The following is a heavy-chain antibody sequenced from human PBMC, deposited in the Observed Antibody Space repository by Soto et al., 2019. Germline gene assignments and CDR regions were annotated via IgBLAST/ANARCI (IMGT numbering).Heavy chain of an antibody. CDR3: AKEERYPGAFDI. CDR2: ISGGGGNT. Sequence: EVQLLESGGGLIQPGGSLRLSCAASGFTFSSYAMTWVRQAPGKGLEWVSAISGGGGNTYYADSVKGRFTISRDNSKNTLYLQMNSPRAGDTAVYYCAKEERYPGAFDIWGQGTMVTVSS. V-gene: IGHV3-23*01. CDR1: GFTFSSYA. D-gene: IGHD1-1*01. J-gene: IGHJ3*02.